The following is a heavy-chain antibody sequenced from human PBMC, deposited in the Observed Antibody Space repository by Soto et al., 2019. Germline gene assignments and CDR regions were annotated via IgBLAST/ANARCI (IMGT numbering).Heavy chain of an antibody. D-gene: IGHD3-10*01. V-gene: IGHV1-69*06. CDR2: TIPVFNTA. CDR3: ERGVYGSGNYCTGPSAFDI. CDR1: GGTLSDHG. Sequence: QVQLEQSGAEVKKPGSSVKVSCKASGGTLSDHGVAWLRQAPGQGLEWMGGTIPVFNTAKYAQKFQGRVTVTADKFTNIAYMELSSLRSEDTAFYFCERGVYGSGNYCTGPSAFDIWGQGTMVIVS. J-gene: IGHJ3*02.